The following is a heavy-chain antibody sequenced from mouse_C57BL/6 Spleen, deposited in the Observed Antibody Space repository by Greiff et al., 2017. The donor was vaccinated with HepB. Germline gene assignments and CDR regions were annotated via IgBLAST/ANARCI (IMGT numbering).Heavy chain of an antibody. D-gene: IGHD2-1*01. CDR2: INSDGGST. Sequence: EVKLMESGGGLVQPGESLKLSCESNEYEFPSHDMSWVRKTPEKRLELVAAINSDGGSTYYPDTMERRFIISRDNTKETLYLQMSSLRSEDTALYYCARKYGNYWYFDVWGTGTTVTVSS. CDR3: ARKYGNYWYFDV. J-gene: IGHJ1*03. V-gene: IGHV5-2*01. CDR1: EYEFPSHD.